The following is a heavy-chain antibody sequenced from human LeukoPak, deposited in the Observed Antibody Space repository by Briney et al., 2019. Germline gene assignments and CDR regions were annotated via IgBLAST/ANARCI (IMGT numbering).Heavy chain of an antibody. CDR3: ARQSTVSTARRYFDY. CDR1: GYSFTSYW. J-gene: IGHJ4*02. D-gene: IGHD4-17*01. V-gene: IGHV5-51*01. CDR2: IYPGDSDT. Sequence: GESLKISCKGSGYSFTSYWIGWVRQMPGKGLEWMGIIYPGDSDTRYSPSFQGQVTTSADKSISTAYLQWSSLKASDTAMYYCARQSTVSTARRYFDYWGQGTLVTVSS.